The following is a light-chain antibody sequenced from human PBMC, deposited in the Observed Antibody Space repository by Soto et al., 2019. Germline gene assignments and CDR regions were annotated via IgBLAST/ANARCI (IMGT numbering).Light chain of an antibody. CDR3: QHFGSSRGT. V-gene: IGKV3-20*01. CDR2: SES. J-gene: IGKJ1*01. Sequence: EIVLTQSPCTLSLSPWERSTLSCMASQSVSNNYLAWYQQKPGQAPRLLIYSESTRATGIPDRFSGSGSGTDFTLTISRLEPEDFAVYYCQHFGSSRGTFGQGTKVDI. CDR1: QSVSNNY.